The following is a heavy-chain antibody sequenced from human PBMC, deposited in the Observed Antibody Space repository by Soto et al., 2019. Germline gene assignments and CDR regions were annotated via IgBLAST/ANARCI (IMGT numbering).Heavy chain of an antibody. J-gene: IGHJ3*02. V-gene: IGHV3-21*01. CDR2: ISSSSSYI. CDR1: GFTFSSYS. Sequence: GESLKISCAASGFTFSSYSMNWVRQAPGKGLEWVSSISSSSSYIYYADSVKGRFTISRDNAKNSLYLQMNSLRAEDTAVYYCARDPDYDSVAFDIWGQGTMVTVSS. CDR3: ARDPDYDSVAFDI. D-gene: IGHD3-3*01.